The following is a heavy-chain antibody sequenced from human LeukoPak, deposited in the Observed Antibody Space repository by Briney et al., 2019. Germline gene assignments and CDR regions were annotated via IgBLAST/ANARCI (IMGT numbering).Heavy chain of an antibody. CDR2: INHNGNVN. J-gene: IGHJ6*02. D-gene: IGHD3-16*01. CDR1: GFTFSRYW. V-gene: IGHV3-7*03. Sequence: PGGSLRLSCAASGFTFSRYWMSWVRQVPRKGLEWVASINHNGNVNYYVDSVKGRFTISRDNAKNSLYLQMSNLRAEDTAVYFCARGGGLDVWGQGATVTVSS. CDR3: ARGGGLDV.